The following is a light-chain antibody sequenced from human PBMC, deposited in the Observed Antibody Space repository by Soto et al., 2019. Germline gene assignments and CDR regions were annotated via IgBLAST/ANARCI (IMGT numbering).Light chain of an antibody. Sequence: EIVMTQSPATLSVSPGERATLSCRSSQSVSSNLAWYQQKPGQATRLLIYGASTRATGIPARFSGSGSGTDFTLTIRSLQCDDFAFYYCQKYNNWPPYTVGQGTRMEIK. CDR1: QSVSSN. CDR2: GAS. CDR3: QKYNNWPPYT. V-gene: IGKV3-15*01. J-gene: IGKJ2*01.